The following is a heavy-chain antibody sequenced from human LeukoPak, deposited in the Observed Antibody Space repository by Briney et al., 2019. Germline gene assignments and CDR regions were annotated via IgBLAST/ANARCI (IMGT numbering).Heavy chain of an antibody. Sequence: GGSLRLSCAASGFTFSSYAMSWVRQAPGKGPEWVSAISGSGGRTYYADSVKGRFTISRDNSKNTLYLQMNSLRAEDTAVYYCAKDRGYSGYDDTWGQGTLVTVSS. CDR3: AKDRGYSGYDDT. D-gene: IGHD5-12*01. CDR2: ISGSGGRT. CDR1: GFTFSSYA. V-gene: IGHV3-23*01. J-gene: IGHJ5*02.